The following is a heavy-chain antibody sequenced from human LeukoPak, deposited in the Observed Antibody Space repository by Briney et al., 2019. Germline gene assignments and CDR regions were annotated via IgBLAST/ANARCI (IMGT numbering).Heavy chain of an antibody. CDR3: ARKGYCTNGVCYTGGGYGMDV. D-gene: IGHD2-8*01. CDR1: GGTFSSYA. CDR2: ISAYNGNT. Sequence: ASVKVSCKASGGTFSSYAISWVRQAPGQGLEWMGWISAYNGNTNYAQKLQGRVTMTTDTSTSTAYMELRSLRSDDTAVYYCARKGYCTNGVCYTGGGYGMDVWGQGTTVTVSS. V-gene: IGHV1-18*01. J-gene: IGHJ6*02.